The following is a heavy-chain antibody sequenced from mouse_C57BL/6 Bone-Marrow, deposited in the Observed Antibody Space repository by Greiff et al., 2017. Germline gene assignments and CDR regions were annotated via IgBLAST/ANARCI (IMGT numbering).Heavy chain of an antibody. Sequence: QVQLQQSGAELAKPGASVKLSCKASGYTFTSYWMHWVKQRPGQGLEWIGYINPSSGYTKYNQKFKDKATLTADKSSSTAYMQLSSLTYEDSAVYYCARSGKAYYSNYGGVYFDYWGQGTTLTVSS. CDR3: ARSGKAYYSNYGGVYFDY. CDR1: GYTFTSYW. D-gene: IGHD2-5*01. V-gene: IGHV1-7*01. J-gene: IGHJ2*01. CDR2: INPSSGYT.